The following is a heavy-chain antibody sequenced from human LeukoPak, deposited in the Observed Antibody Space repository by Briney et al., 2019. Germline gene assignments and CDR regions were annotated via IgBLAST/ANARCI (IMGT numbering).Heavy chain of an antibody. CDR1: GFNVSSNY. J-gene: IGHJ6*04. V-gene: IGHV3-53*01. CDR2: IYSGGST. CDR3: AELGITMIGGV. D-gene: IGHD3-10*02. Sequence: GGSLRLSCAASGFNVSSNYMSWVRQAPGKGLQWVSIIYSGGSTYYADSVKGRFTISRDNSKNTLYLQMNSLRAEDTAVYYCAELGITMIGGVWGKGTTVTISS.